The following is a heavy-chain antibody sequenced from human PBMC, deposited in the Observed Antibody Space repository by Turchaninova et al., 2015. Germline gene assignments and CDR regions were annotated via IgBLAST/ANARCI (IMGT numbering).Heavy chain of an antibody. J-gene: IGHJ2*01. D-gene: IGHD2-15*01. CDR3: VGLEVAATWYFDL. CDR1: GITFSTYW. Sequence: EVQLVESGGGLVQPGGSLRLSCAASGITFSTYWMSWVRQAPGKGLERVANIKQDGSEKYYVDSVEGRFTISRDNAKNCLYLQMNSLGAEDTAVYFCVGLEVAATWYFDLWGRGTLVSVSS. V-gene: IGHV3-7*01. CDR2: IKQDGSEK.